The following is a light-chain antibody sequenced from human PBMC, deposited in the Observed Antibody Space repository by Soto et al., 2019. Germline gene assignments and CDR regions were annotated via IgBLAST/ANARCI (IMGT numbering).Light chain of an antibody. CDR3: QQCDNWPPIT. J-gene: IGKJ5*01. Sequence: EIVLTQSPATLSLSPGERATLSCRASQSVSSYLAWYQQKGGQAPRLLIYDASKRVPGIPARFSGSGSGTDVTLTISSLEPEEFAVSYCQQCDNWPPITFGQGTRLEIK. CDR2: DAS. CDR1: QSVSSY. V-gene: IGKV3-11*01.